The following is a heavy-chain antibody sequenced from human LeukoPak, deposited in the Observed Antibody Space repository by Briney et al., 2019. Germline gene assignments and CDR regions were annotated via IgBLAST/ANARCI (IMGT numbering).Heavy chain of an antibody. J-gene: IGHJ5*02. CDR2: IYYSGST. CDR3: ARRTISDSSGYYYPWFDP. Sequence: SETLSLTCTVSGGSISSYYWSWIRQPPGKGLEWIGYIYYSGSTNYNPSLKSRVTISVDTSKNQFSLKLSSVTAADTAVYYCARRTISDSSGYYYPWFDPWGQGALVTVSS. V-gene: IGHV4-59*08. D-gene: IGHD3-22*01. CDR1: GGSISSYY.